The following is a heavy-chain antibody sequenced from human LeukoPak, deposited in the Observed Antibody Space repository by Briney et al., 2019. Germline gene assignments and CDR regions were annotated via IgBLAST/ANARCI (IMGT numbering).Heavy chain of an antibody. Sequence: ASVNVSCKASGYAFTSYHIHWIRQAPGQGLGWMGIIIPSSGSTTYAQKFQGRVTMTRDTSTKTVNMELSSLTSDDTAVYFCARSDYNDYRGLGFWGQGTPVTVS. CDR3: ARSDYNDYRGLGF. D-gene: IGHD4-11*01. J-gene: IGHJ4*02. CDR2: IIPSSGST. CDR1: GYAFTSYH. V-gene: IGHV1-46*01.